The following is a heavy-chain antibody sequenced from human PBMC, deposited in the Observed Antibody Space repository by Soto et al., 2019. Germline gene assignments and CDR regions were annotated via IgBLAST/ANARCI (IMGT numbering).Heavy chain of an antibody. CDR3: AHRVLRTVFGLVTTTAIYFDF. J-gene: IGHJ4*02. CDR1: GFSLTTSGVG. D-gene: IGHD3-3*01. CDR2: IYWDDDK. V-gene: IGHV2-5*02. Sequence: QITLNESGPTVVRPTEPLTLTCRFSGFSLTTSGVGVGWIRQSPGKAPEWLALIYWDDDKRYSASLKSRLTITKDTYKNQVVLTVSDLDPTDKATYYCAHRVLRTVFGLVTTTAIYFDFWGQGTPVAVSS.